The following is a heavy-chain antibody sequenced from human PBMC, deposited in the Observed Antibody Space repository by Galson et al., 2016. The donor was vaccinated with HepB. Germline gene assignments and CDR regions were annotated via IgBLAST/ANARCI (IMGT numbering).Heavy chain of an antibody. CDR3: ARAPRRRILVSFGGPPYYYYYMDV. V-gene: IGHV4-61*02. CDR2: IFTSGST. D-gene: IGHD3-16*01. CDR1: GDSFSNGDYS. J-gene: IGHJ6*03. Sequence: TLSLTCTVSGDSFSNGDYSWSWIRQPAGEGLEWIGRIFTSGSTNYNPSLASRVTMSVDTSKNQFSLKVNSVTAADTAVYFCARAPRRRILVSFGGPPYYYYYMDVWGKGTAVTVSS.